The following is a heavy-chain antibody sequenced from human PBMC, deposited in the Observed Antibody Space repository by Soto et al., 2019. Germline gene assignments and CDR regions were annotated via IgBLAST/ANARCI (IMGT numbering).Heavy chain of an antibody. Sequence: KPSETLSLTCTVSGGSISSGGYYWSWIRQHPGKGLEWIGYIYYSGSTYYNPSLKSRVTISVDTSKNQFSLKLSSVTAADTAVYYCARDRYDFWSGQLYYFDYWGQGTLVTVSS. V-gene: IGHV4-31*03. CDR1: GGSISSGGYY. J-gene: IGHJ4*02. D-gene: IGHD3-3*01. CDR2: IYYSGST. CDR3: ARDRYDFWSGQLYYFDY.